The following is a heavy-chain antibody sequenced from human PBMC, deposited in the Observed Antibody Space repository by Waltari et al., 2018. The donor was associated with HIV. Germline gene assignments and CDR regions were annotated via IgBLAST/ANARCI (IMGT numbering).Heavy chain of an antibody. D-gene: IGHD6-6*01. J-gene: IGHJ6*02. CDR1: AFTFSDYY. Sequence: QVQLVESGGGLVKPGGSLRLSCAASAFTFSDYYMTWIRQARGKGLEWVSCISSSGSTTYYADSVKGRFTISRDNTKNSLSLQMNSLRAEDTAVYYCARVAGSPSNYYGMDVWGQGTTVTVSS. CDR3: ARVAGSPSNYYGMDV. V-gene: IGHV3-11*01. CDR2: ISSSGSTT.